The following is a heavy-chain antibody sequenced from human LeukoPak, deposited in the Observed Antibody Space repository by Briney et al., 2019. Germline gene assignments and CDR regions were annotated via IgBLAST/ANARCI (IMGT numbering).Heavy chain of an antibody. Sequence: SETLSLTCTVSGGSISSSSYYWGWIRQPPGKGLEWIGSIYYSGSTYYNPSLKSRVTISVDTSKNQFSLKLSSVTAADTAVYYCAGIAVAGKSPYDAFDIWGQGTMVTVSS. CDR3: AGIAVAGKSPYDAFDI. CDR1: GGSISSSSYY. D-gene: IGHD6-19*01. CDR2: IYYSGST. J-gene: IGHJ3*02. V-gene: IGHV4-39*07.